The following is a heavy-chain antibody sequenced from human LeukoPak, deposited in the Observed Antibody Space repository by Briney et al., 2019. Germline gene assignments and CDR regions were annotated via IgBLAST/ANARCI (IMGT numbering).Heavy chain of an antibody. Sequence: SLRLSCAASGFTFDDYSMHWVRQAPGKGLEWVSGISCNSGRIDYADSLKGRFTISRDNAKSSLYMEMNRLRAEDTALYYCARALSGYNSPDYFDYWGQGTLVTVSS. CDR3: ARALSGYNSPDYFDY. CDR2: ISCNSGRI. D-gene: IGHD5-12*01. CDR1: GFTFDDYS. J-gene: IGHJ4*02. V-gene: IGHV3-9*01.